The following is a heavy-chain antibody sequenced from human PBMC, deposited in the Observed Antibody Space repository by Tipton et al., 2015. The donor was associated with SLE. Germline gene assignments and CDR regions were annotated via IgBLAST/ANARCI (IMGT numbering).Heavy chain of an antibody. V-gene: IGHV4-59*01. CDR1: GGSISSYY. Sequence: TLSLTCTVSGGSISSYYWSWIRQPPGKGLEWIGYIYYGGSTNYKPSLKSRVIMSVETSRNQFSLKLSSVTAADSAVYYCARDFRADGNWFDPWGQGTLVTVSS. CDR3: ARDFRADGNWFDP. CDR2: IYYGGST. D-gene: IGHD5-24*01. J-gene: IGHJ5*02.